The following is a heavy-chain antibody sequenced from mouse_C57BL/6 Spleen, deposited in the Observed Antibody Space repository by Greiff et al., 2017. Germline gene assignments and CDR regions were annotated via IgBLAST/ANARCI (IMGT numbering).Heavy chain of an antibody. J-gene: IGHJ2*01. Sequence: VQLQQPGAELVKPGASVKLSCKASGYTFTSYWMQWVKQRPGQGLEWIGEIDPSDSYTNYKQKFKGKATLTVDTSSSTAYMQLSSLTSEDSAVYDCATTGAGAYYFDDWGQGTTLTVSS. CDR1: GYTFTSYW. CDR2: IDPSDSYT. D-gene: IGHD4-1*01. V-gene: IGHV1-50*01. CDR3: ATTGAGAYYFDD.